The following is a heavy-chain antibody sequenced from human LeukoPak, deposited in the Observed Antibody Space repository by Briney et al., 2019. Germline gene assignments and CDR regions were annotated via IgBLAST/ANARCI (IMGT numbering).Heavy chain of an antibody. CDR1: GGSISGNL. J-gene: IGHJ3*02. Sequence: KPSETLSLTCTVSGGSISGNLWSWIRQPAGKGLEWIGRIYPRGTTNYNPSLKSRVTMSIDTSETQFSLKLSSVTAADTAVYYCARHMKLAVAGTGVFDIWGQGTGVTVSS. V-gene: IGHV4-4*07. D-gene: IGHD6-19*01. CDR2: IYPRGTT. CDR3: ARHMKLAVAGTGVFDI.